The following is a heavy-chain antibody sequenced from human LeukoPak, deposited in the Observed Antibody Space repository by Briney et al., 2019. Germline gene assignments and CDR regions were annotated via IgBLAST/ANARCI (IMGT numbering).Heavy chain of an antibody. J-gene: IGHJ4*02. Sequence: GGSLRLSCAASGLTFSSYWMHWVRQAPGKGVVWVSRINSDGSDTAYADSVKGRFTISRDNAKNTLYLQMNSLRAEDTAVYYCANNPQRGYSYGTDYWGQGTLVTVSS. CDR1: GLTFSSYW. CDR3: ANNPQRGYSYGTDY. CDR2: INSDGSDT. V-gene: IGHV3-74*01. D-gene: IGHD5-18*01.